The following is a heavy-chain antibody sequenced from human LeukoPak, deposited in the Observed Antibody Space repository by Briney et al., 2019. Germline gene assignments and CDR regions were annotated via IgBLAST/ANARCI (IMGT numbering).Heavy chain of an antibody. CDR1: GGSFSGYY. V-gene: IGHV4-34*01. CDR3: ARGTMTTVTYYFDY. CDR2: INHSGST. Sequence: SETLSLTCAVYGGSFSGYYWSWIRQPPGKGLEWTGEINHSGSTNYNPSLKSRVTISVDTSKNQFSLKLSSVTAADTAVYYCARGTMTTVTYYFDYWGQGTLVTVSS. D-gene: IGHD4-17*01. J-gene: IGHJ4*02.